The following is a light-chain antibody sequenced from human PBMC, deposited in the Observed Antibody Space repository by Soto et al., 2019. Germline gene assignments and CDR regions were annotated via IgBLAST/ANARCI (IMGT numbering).Light chain of an antibody. CDR1: SSDVGRYTY. V-gene: IGLV2-14*01. CDR2: DVY. J-gene: IGLJ1*01. CDR3: TSYTSTSTPYV. Sequence: QSALTQPASVSGSPGQSITISCAGTSSDVGRYTYVSWYQQHPGKAPKLIIYDVYNRPSGVSTRFSGSKSGNTASLTISGLEAEDEADYHCTSYTSTSTPYVFGGGTKVTVL.